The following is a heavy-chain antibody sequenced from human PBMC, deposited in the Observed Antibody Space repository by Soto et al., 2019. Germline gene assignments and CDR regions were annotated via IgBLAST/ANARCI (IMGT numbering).Heavy chain of an antibody. CDR3: ARSDNRNSLYGVDV. J-gene: IGHJ6*02. V-gene: IGHV4-34*01. Sequence: ETLSLTCAVNGGSLSGYYWSWIRQSPGKGLEWIGEINHRGSSDYNPSLKSRVTISIDASKNHVTLELTSVTAADTAVYYCARSDNRNSLYGVDVWGQGTAVTVSS. CDR1: GGSLSGYY. D-gene: IGHD1-7*01. CDR2: INHRGSS.